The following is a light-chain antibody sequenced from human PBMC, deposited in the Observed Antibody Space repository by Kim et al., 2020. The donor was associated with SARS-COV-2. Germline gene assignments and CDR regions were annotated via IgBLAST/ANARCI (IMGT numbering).Light chain of an antibody. CDR1: NIGSKS. CDR3: QVWDNDSDQVV. Sequence: SYELTQQPSMSVAPRKTARISCGGSNIGSKSVHWYQQKPGQAPALVVYYDSDRPSGIPERFSGSNSGNTATLIISRVEAGDEADYYCQVWDNDSDQVVFG. J-gene: IGLJ3*02. V-gene: IGLV3-21*04. CDR2: YDS.